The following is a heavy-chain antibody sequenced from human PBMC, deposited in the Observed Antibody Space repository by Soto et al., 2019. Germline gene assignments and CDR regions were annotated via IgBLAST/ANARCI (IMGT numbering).Heavy chain of an antibody. CDR1: GFTFSSYS. CDR3: ARGDSSRWYSHY. D-gene: IGHD6-19*01. J-gene: IGHJ4*02. V-gene: IGHV3-48*01. Sequence: EVQLVESGGGLVQPGGSLRLSCAASGFTFSSYSMHWIRQAPGKGLEWVSYISAGSSTIYYADSVKGRFTISRDNAKNSLYLQMNILRAENTAVYYCARGDSSRWYSHYGGQGPLVTVSS. CDR2: ISAGSSTI.